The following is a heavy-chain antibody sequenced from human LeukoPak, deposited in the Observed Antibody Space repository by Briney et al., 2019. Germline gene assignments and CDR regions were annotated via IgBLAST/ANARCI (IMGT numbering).Heavy chain of an antibody. CDR3: ARDQVYAFWSGRFDYYYYYMDV. CDR2: ISGSGGST. CDR1: GFTFSSYA. D-gene: IGHD3-3*01. J-gene: IGHJ6*03. V-gene: IGHV3-23*01. Sequence: GGSLRLSCAASGFTFSSYAMSWVRQAPGKGLEWVSAISGSGGSTYYADSVKGRFTISRDNAKNSLYLQMNSLRAEDTAVYYCARDQVYAFWSGRFDYYYYYMDVWGKGTTVTVSS.